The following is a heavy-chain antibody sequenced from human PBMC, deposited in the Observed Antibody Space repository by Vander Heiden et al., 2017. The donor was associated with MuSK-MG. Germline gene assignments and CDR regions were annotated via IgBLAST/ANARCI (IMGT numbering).Heavy chain of an antibody. CDR3: ARHGSSWAPNY. CDR2: IHQSGTT. J-gene: IGHJ4*02. Sequence: QVQLQESGPGLVKPSETLTLTCAVSGYSISIDYYWGWIRQPPGKGLEWIGSIHQSGTTNYNPSLKSRVTISADTSKNQFSLKVTSMTAADTAVYYCARHGSSWAPNYWGQGTLVTVSS. V-gene: IGHV4-38-2*01. CDR1: GYSISIDYY. D-gene: IGHD6-13*01.